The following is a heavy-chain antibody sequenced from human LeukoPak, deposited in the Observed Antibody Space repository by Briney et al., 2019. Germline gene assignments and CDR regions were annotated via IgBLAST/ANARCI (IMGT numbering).Heavy chain of an antibody. CDR3: ARAYYHDTSSYQGFDF. CDR2: ISVYNCNI. Sequence: ASVNVSCKASGGTFSSYAISWVRQAPGQRLEWMGWISVYNCNIDYAQKFQGRVTMTTDPSTSTAYMELRSLRSDDTAVYFCARAYYHDTSSYQGFDFWGQGTLVTVSS. V-gene: IGHV1-18*01. D-gene: IGHD3-22*01. J-gene: IGHJ4*02. CDR1: GGTFSSYA.